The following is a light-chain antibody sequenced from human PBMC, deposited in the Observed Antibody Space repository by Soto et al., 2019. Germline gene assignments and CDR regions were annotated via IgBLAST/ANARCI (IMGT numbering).Light chain of an antibody. CDR2: DVS. Sequence: QSALTQPPSASGSPGQSVTISCTGTSSDVGGSDYVSWYQHHPGKAPKLMIYDVSKRPSGVPDRFSGSKSGNMASLTVSGLQAADAADSHCISHVGHSNVFGTGTKLTVL. CDR1: SSDVGGSDY. J-gene: IGLJ1*01. V-gene: IGLV2-8*01. CDR3: ISHVGHSNV.